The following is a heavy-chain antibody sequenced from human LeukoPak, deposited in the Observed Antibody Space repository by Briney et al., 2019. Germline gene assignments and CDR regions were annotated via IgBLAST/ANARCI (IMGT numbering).Heavy chain of an antibody. D-gene: IGHD7-27*01. CDR3: ARGWGYFDY. J-gene: IGHJ4*02. CDR2: IYYSGGT. Sequence: SETLSLTCTVSGGSISSYYWSWIRQPPGKGLEWIGNIYYSGGTNYNPSLKSRVTISVDTSKNQFSLKLSSVTAADTAVYYCARGWGYFDYWGQGTLVTVSS. CDR1: GGSISSYY. V-gene: IGHV4-59*01.